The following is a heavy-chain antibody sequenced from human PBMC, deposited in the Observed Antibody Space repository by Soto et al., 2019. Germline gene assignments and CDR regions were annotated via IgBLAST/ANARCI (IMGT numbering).Heavy chain of an antibody. CDR1: GGSISSSSYY. J-gene: IGHJ4*02. V-gene: IGHV4-39*01. D-gene: IGHD3-9*01. CDR3: ARHRGYYDILTGYYTELNFDY. CDR2: IYYSGTT. Sequence: SSETLSLTCTVSGGSISSSSYYWGWIRQPPGKGLVWIGSIYYSGTTYYNPSLKSRVTISVDTPKNQFSLKLSSVTAADTAVYYCARHRGYYDILTGYYTELNFDYWGQGTLVTVSS.